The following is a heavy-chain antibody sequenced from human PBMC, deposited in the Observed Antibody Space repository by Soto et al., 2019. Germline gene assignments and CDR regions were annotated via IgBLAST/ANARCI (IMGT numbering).Heavy chain of an antibody. V-gene: IGHV1-69*13. CDR2: IIPIFGTA. CDR1: GGTFSSYA. Sequence: SVKVSCKASGGTFSSYAISWVRQAPGQGLEWMGGIIPIFGTANYAQKFQGRVTITVDESTSTAYMELSSLRSEDTAVYYCARHPGGRGYYYGMDVWGQGTTVTVSS. D-gene: IGHD2-15*01. J-gene: IGHJ6*02. CDR3: ARHPGGRGYYYGMDV.